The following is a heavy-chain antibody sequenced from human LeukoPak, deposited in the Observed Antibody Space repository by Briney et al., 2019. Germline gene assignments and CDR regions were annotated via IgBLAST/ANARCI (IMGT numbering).Heavy chain of an antibody. CDR3: ARADCSSTSCYLDY. J-gene: IGHJ4*02. Sequence: SQTLSLTCAISGDSVSSNSAAWNWIRQSPSRGLEWLGRTYYRSKWYNDYAVSVKSRMTINPDTSKNQFSLQLNSVTPEDTAVYYCARADCSSTSCYLDYWGQGTLVTVSS. CDR1: GDSVSSNSAA. CDR2: TYYRSKWYN. V-gene: IGHV6-1*01. D-gene: IGHD2-2*01.